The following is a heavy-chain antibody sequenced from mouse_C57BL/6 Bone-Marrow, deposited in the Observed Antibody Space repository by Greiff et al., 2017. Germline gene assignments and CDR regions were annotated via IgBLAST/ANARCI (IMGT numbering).Heavy chain of an antibody. D-gene: IGHD3-1*01. CDR1: GFTFSDYY. Sequence: EVKLVESEGGLVQPGSSLKLSCTASGFTFSDYYMAWVRQVPEKGLEWVANINYDGSSTYYLDSLKSRFIISRDNAKNILYLQRSSLKSEDTATYYGARDVGILGAMDYWGKGTSVTVS. CDR2: INYDGSST. CDR3: ARDVGILGAMDY. J-gene: IGHJ4*01. V-gene: IGHV5-16*01.